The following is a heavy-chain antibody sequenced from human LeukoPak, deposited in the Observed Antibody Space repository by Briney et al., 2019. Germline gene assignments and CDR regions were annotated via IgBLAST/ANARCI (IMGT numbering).Heavy chain of an antibody. J-gene: IGHJ4*02. CDR2: IRRDGTYT. V-gene: IGHV3-43*01. CDR3: AKEHNSGWPTFDS. D-gene: IGHD6-19*01. Sequence: GGSLRLSCAASGFTFNGYSMHWVCQGPGKGLEWVSLIRRDGTYTLYADSVKGRFTISRDNSKNSLYLQMNSLGTEDTALYYCAKEHNSGWPTFDSWGQGTLVTVSS. CDR1: GFTFNGYS.